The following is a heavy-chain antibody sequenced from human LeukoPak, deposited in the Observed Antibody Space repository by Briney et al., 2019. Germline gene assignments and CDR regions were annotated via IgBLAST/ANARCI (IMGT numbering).Heavy chain of an antibody. CDR3: ARLIVGTQEDYFDY. J-gene: IGHJ4*02. CDR2: IYPGDSDT. D-gene: IGHD1-26*01. CDR1: GYSFTSHW. V-gene: IGHV5-51*01. Sequence: GESLKISCKGSGYSFTSHWIGWVRQMPGKGLEWMGIIYPGDSDTRYSPSFQGQVPISVDKSISTAFLQWSSLKASDTAMYYCARLIVGTQEDYFDYCGQGALFSASS.